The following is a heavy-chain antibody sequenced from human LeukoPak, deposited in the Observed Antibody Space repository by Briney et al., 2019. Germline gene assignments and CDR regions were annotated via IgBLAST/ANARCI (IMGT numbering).Heavy chain of an antibody. CDR1: IDSFSNYH. CDR2: VNESGGT. CDR3: TRGQGATVPQVGKNWFDP. V-gene: IGHV4-34*01. D-gene: IGHD1-26*01. J-gene: IGHJ5*02. Sequence: PSETLSLTCAVYIDSFSNYHWNWIRQTPAKGMEWIGEVNESGGTNISPSLRSRVILSVDTSKNQFSLKLISVTVADTAIYYCTRGQGATVPQVGKNWFDPWGQGTRVTVSS.